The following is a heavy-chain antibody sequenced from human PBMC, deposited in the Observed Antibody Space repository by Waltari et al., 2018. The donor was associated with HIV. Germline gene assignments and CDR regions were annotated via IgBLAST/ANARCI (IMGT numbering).Heavy chain of an antibody. D-gene: IGHD3-10*01. J-gene: IGHJ6*02. CDR2: VYSNSNT. Sequence: EVQLVESGGDLTQPGGSLRLSCVISGFDVTSNYLSWVRQAPGKGLEWGSVVYSNSNTYYVDSGKCRFTIFRDTSKNTVYLQMMSLRAEYTAVYYCARMHRYYGSDQSRYFYFGFDVWGQGTTVTVS. CDR3: ARMHRYYGSDQSRYFYFGFDV. V-gene: IGHV3-53*01. CDR1: GFDVTSNY.